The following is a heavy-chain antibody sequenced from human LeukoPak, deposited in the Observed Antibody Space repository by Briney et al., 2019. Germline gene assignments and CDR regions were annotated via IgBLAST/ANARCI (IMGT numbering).Heavy chain of an antibody. Sequence: ASVKVSCKASGYTFTCYDINWVRQATGQGLEWMGWMNPNSGHTGYAQRFQGRVTMTRNISISTAYMALSSLRSEDTAVYYCAGGDSANWFDPWGQGTLVTVSS. V-gene: IGHV1-8*01. CDR1: GYTFTCYD. D-gene: IGHD2-15*01. J-gene: IGHJ5*02. CDR3: AGGDSANWFDP. CDR2: MNPNSGHT.